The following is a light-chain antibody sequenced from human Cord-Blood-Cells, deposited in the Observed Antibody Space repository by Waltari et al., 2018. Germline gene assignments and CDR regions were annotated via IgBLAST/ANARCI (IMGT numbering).Light chain of an antibody. J-gene: IGKJ1*01. V-gene: IGKV1-5*03. CDR2: KAS. Sequence: DIQMTQSPSTLSASVGDRVTITCRASQSLSSWLAWYQQKPGKAPKLLIYKASSLESGVPSRFSGSGSGTEFTLTISSLQPDDFATYYCQQYNSYSVTFGQGTKVEIK. CDR1: QSLSSW. CDR3: QQYNSYSVT.